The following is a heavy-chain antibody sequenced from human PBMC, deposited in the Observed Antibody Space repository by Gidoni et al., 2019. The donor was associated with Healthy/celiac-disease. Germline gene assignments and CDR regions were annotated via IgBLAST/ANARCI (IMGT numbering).Heavy chain of an antibody. J-gene: IGHJ4*02. CDR1: GFPFSSYA. D-gene: IGHD2-15*01. CDR3: AKDQVSDIVVVVAAQFDY. V-gene: IGHV3-23*01. CDR2: ISGSGGST. Sequence: EVQLLESGGGLVQPGGSLRLSCAASGFPFSSYAMSWVRQAPGKGLEWVSAISGSGGSTYYADSVKGRFTISRDNSKNTLYLQMNSLRAEDTAVYYCAKDQVSDIVVVVAAQFDYWGQGTLVTVSS.